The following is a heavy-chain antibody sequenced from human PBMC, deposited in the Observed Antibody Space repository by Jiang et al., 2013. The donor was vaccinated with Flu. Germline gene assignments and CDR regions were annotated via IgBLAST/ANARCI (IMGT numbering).Heavy chain of an antibody. J-gene: IGHJ4*02. CDR2: INPSGGAT. V-gene: IGHV1-46*01. D-gene: IGHD4-23*01. Sequence: CKTSGYTFTSYSLQWVRQAPGQRFEWIGKINPSGGATRYAKGFQDRVTMTRDKSTSTFYMELHTLRPDDTAVYFCARDYGGESYKFDFWGQGTQVTVSS. CDR1: GYTFTSYS. CDR3: ARDYGGESYKFDF.